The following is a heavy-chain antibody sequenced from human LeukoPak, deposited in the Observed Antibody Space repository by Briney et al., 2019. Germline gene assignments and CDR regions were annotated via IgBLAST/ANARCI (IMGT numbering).Heavy chain of an antibody. CDR2: IYHSGDT. D-gene: IGHD5-24*01. Sequence: PSETLSLTCSVFGDSISGGYYWGLIRQPPGKGLEWIGTIYHSGDTYYNPSLKSRVTISVDTSKNQFSLRLRSVTAADTAIYYCAKFDRHGYNYKYWGQGTLVTVSS. CDR3: AKFDRHGYNYKY. CDR1: GDSISGGYY. V-gene: IGHV4-38-2*01. J-gene: IGHJ4*02.